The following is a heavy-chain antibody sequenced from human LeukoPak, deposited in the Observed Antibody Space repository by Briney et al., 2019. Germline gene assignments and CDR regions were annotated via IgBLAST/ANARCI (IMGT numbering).Heavy chain of an antibody. D-gene: IGHD1-7*01. CDR2: INPSGGST. J-gene: IGHJ6*02. CDR3: ASRFSITGTTPGYYYYYGMDV. V-gene: IGHV1-46*01. Sequence: ASVKVSCKASGYTFTSYYMHWVRQAPGQGLEWMGIINPSGGSTSYAQKFQGRVTMTRDTSTSTAYMGLSSLRSEDTAVYYCASRFSITGTTPGYYYYYGMDVWGQGTTVTVSS. CDR1: GYTFTSYY.